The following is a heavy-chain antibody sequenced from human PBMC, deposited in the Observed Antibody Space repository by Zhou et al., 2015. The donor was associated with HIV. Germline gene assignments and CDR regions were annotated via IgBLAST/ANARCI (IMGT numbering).Heavy chain of an antibody. D-gene: IGHD3-22*01. CDR2: INQGGSEK. V-gene: IGHV3-7*01. J-gene: IGHJ6*02. CDR1: DFTFSSYW. Sequence: EVKVVESWGEAWSRRGGSLRLSCAGSDFTFSSYWMTWVRRAPGGRLEWVANINQGGSEKYYVDSLKGRFTISRDNAKKSLYLQMNSLRAEDTAVYYCARVPLRVTMIAVVKHGMDVWGQGTTVTVSS. CDR3: ARVPLRVTMIAVVKHGMDV.